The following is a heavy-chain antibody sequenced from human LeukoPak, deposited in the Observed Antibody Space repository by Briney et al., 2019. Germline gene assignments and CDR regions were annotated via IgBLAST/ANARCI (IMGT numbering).Heavy chain of an antibody. CDR2: ISGSGGST. V-gene: IGHV3-23*01. J-gene: IGHJ4*02. D-gene: IGHD3-9*01. Sequence: PGGSLRLSCAASGFTFSSYEMNWVRQAPGKGLEWVSAISGSGGSTFYADSVKGRFTISRDNSKNTLYLQMNSLRAEDTAVYYCAKDLGSNGYYNSWGQGTLVTVSS. CDR1: GFTFSSYE. CDR3: AKDLGSNGYYNS.